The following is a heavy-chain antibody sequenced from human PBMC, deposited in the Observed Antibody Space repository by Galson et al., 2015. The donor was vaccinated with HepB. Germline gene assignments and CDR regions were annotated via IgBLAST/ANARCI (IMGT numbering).Heavy chain of an antibody. CDR3: ARGWSGSAIYYVYLGY. D-gene: IGHD3-10*01. CDR1: GYTFTSYH. V-gene: IGHV1-46*01. J-gene: IGHJ4*02. CDR2: INPSCGHT. Sequence: SVKVSCKASGYTFTSYHMNWVRQAPRQGLEWMGIINPSCGHTSYAQKFQGRVTMTRDTSTSTVYMELSSLRSEDTAVYYCARGWSGSAIYYVYLGYWGQGSVVAVS.